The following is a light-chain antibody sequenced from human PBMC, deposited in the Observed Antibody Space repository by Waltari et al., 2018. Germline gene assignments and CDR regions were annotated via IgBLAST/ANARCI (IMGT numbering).Light chain of an antibody. CDR3: QQYNSYSLLS. J-gene: IGKJ4*01. V-gene: IGKV1-5*03. CDR2: KAS. Sequence: DIQMTQSPSTLSASVGDRVIFSCRASQSISKWLAWYQQKPGKAPKLLIYKASTLESGVPSRFSGSRSATEFTLTISSLQPEDFSTSYCQQYNSYSLLSFGGGTKLEIK. CDR1: QSISKW.